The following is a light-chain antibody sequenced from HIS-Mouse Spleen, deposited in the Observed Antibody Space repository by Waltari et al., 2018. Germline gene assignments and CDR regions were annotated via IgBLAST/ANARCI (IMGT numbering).Light chain of an antibody. Sequence: QSALTQPASVSGSPGQSITLSCTGTSSDVGRYNLVSWYQQPPGKAPKLMIYEGSKRPSGVSNRFSGSKSGNTASLTISGLQAEDEADYYCCSYAGSSTWVFGGGTKLTVL. CDR3: CSYAGSSTWV. J-gene: IGLJ3*02. CDR1: SSDVGRYNL. V-gene: IGLV2-23*01. CDR2: EGS.